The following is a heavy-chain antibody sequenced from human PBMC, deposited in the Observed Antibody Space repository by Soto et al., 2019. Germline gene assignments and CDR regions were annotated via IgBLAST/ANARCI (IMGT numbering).Heavy chain of an antibody. Sequence: ASVKVSCKASGGTFSSYAISWVRQAPGQGLEWMGGIIPIFGTANYAQKFQGRVTITADESTSTAYMELSSLRSEDTAGYYCARDGTIIHYYDSSGYYSTPSPQPIHGMDVWGQGTTVTVS. V-gene: IGHV1-69*13. CDR3: ARDGTIIHYYDSSGYYSTPSPQPIHGMDV. J-gene: IGHJ6*02. CDR2: IIPIFGTA. D-gene: IGHD3-22*01. CDR1: GGTFSSYA.